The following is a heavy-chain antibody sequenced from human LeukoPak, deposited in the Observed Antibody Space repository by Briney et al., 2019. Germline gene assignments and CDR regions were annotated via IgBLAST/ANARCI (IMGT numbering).Heavy chain of an antibody. Sequence: SETLSLTCTVSGGSISSSSYYWGWLRQPPGKGLEWIGSIYYSGSTYYNPSLKSRVTISVDTSKNQFSLKLSSVTAADTAVYYCARTEIYYYDSSGYYYWGQGTLVTVSS. CDR1: GGSISSSSYY. CDR2: IYYSGST. CDR3: ARTEIYYYDSSGYYY. J-gene: IGHJ4*02. V-gene: IGHV4-39*07. D-gene: IGHD3-22*01.